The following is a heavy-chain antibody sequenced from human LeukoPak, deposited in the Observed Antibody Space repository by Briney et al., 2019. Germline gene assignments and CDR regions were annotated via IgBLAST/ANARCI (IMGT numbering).Heavy chain of an antibody. CDR3: AKDLMRDRWFGES. CDR2: IRYDGNDK. V-gene: IGHV3-30*02. J-gene: IGHJ5*02. Sequence: GGSLRLSCVASGFTFSYYGMHWVRQAPDKRLEWVAFIRYDGNDKFYAKSVKGRFSISRDTSRNTLYLHMNSLRDEDTGVYYCAKDLMRDRWFGESWGQGTLVTVSS. CDR1: GFTFSYYG. D-gene: IGHD3-10*01.